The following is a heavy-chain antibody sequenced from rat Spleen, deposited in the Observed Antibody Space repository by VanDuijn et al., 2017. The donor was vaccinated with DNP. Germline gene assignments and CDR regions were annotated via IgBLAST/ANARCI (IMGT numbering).Heavy chain of an antibody. CDR1: GFTFSDQN. CDR3: ATHTAGSPLFDD. D-gene: IGHD1-4*01. Sequence: EVQLVESGGGLVQPGRSLKLSCAASGFTFSDQNMAWVRQAPKKGLEWVATIIYDSSRTYYRDSVKGRFTISRDNAESTLYLQMDSLRSEDTATYYCATHTAGSPLFDDWGQGVTVTVSS. CDR2: IIYDSSRT. V-gene: IGHV5S10*01. J-gene: IGHJ2*01.